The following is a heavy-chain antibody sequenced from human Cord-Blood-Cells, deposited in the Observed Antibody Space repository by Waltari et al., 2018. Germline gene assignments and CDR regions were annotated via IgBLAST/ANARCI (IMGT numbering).Heavy chain of an antibody. CDR1: GFTFSSYA. CDR3: AKDLGYCSSTSCYNWFDP. CDR2: ISGSGGST. J-gene: IGHJ5*02. D-gene: IGHD2-2*01. Sequence: EVQLLASGGGLVQPGGSLRLSCAASGFTFSSYAMSWVRQAPGKGLEWVSAISGSGGSTYYADSVKGRFTISRDNSKNTLYLQMNSLRAEDTAVYYCAKDLGYCSSTSCYNWFDPWGQGTLVTVSS. V-gene: IGHV3-23*01.